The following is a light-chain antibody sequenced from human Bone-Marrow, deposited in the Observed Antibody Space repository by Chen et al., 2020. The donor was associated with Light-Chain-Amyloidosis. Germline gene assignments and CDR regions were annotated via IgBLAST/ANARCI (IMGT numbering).Light chain of an antibody. CDR1: SSDVGSFNL. J-gene: IGLJ1*01. Sequence: QSALTQPASVSGSPGQSITIPCTGTSSDVGSFNLVSWYQQHPGKAPKLMIYEVNKRPSGVSNRFSGSKSGNTASLTISGLQAEDEADYYCCSYAGSNTYVFGTETKVTVL. CDR3: CSYAGSNTYV. CDR2: EVN. V-gene: IGLV2-23*02.